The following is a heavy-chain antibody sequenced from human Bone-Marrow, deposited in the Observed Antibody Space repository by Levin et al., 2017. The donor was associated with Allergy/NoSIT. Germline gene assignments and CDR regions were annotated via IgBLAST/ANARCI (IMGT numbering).Heavy chain of an antibody. CDR1: GFTVSSNY. D-gene: IGHD4-17*01. Sequence: LSLTCAASGFTVSSNYMSWVRQAPGKGLEWVSVIYSGGSTYYADSVKGRFTTPRDNSKNTLYLQMNSPRAEDTAVYYCAAGGSTVTSGYWGQGALVTVSS. CDR2: IYSGGST. CDR3: AAGGSTVTSGY. J-gene: IGHJ4*02. V-gene: IGHV3-53*01.